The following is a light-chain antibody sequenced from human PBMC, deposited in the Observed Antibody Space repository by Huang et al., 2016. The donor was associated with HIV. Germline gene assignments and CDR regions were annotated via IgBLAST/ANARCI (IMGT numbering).Light chain of an antibody. CDR1: QSLLHESGLNY. J-gene: IGKJ2*01. CDR3: MQALQTPYT. Sequence: DIVMTQSPLSLPVTPGEPASISCRSNQSLLHESGLNYLDWYLQKPGQSPQLLIDLASTRASGVPDRFTGSGSGTDFTLRINKVEAQDVGVYFCMQALQTPYTFGRGTKLEI. V-gene: IGKV2-28*01. CDR2: LAS.